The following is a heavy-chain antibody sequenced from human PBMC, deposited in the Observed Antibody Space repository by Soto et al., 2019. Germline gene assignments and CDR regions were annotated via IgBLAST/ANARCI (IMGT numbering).Heavy chain of an antibody. J-gene: IGHJ4*02. CDR2: IYFNGST. Sequence: QLQLQESGPGLVKPSETPSLTCTVSGASISSRSYYWGWSRQPPGMGLEYIGTIYFNGSTYYNSSLTSRITISVDMSKNRLSLKVTSVTAADTSVYFCASTGYASEFRVPIYYWGQGTVLTVSS. D-gene: IGHD2-2*01. CDR1: GASISSRSYY. V-gene: IGHV4-39*01. CDR3: ASTGYASEFRVPIYY.